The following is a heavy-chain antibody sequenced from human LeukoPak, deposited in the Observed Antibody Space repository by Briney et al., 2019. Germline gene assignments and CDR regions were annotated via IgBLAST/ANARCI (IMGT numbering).Heavy chain of an antibody. V-gene: IGHV4-4*07. CDR2: IYTSGST. J-gene: IGHJ4*02. Sequence: SETLSLTCTVSGGSISSYYWSWIRQPAGKGLEWIGRIYTSGSTNYNPSLKSRVTISVDTSKNQFSLKLSSVTAADTAVYYCARHYRIAAAGTVGYWGQGTLVTVSS. CDR3: ARHYRIAAAGTVGY. CDR1: GGSISSYY. D-gene: IGHD6-13*01.